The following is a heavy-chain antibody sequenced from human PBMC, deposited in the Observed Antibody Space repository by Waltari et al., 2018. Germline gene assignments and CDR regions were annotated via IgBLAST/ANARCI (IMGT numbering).Heavy chain of an antibody. D-gene: IGHD3-9*01. Sequence: QVQLQESGPGLVKPSGTLSLTCVVSGDSINNNHWWGCIRQAPGKGLEWIGQIYGSGSTIYNPAVKGRVTISADNSKNQFSRPLKSVTAADTALYFCARGLTQYGATTGFDYWGQGTRVSVSS. CDR1: GDSINNNHW. V-gene: IGHV4-4*02. J-gene: IGHJ4*02. CDR3: ARGLTQYGATTGFDY. CDR2: IYGSGST.